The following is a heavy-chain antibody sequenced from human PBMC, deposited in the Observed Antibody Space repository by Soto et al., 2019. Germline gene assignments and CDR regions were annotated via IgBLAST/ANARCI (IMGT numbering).Heavy chain of an antibody. V-gene: IGHV1-69*05. CDR3: ARPRKNSGYDFTPFDY. CDR2: IIPIFGTA. D-gene: IGHD5-12*01. J-gene: IGHJ4*02. Sequence: QVQLVQSGAEVKKPGSSVKVSCKASGGTFSSYAISWVRQAPGQGLEWMGGIIPIFGTANYAQKFQGRVTITXXEXTXKAYMELSSLRSEDTAVYYCARPRKNSGYDFTPFDYWGQGTLVTVSS. CDR1: GGTFSSYA.